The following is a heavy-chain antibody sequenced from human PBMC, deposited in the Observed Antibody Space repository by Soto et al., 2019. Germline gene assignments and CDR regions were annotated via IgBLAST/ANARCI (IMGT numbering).Heavy chain of an antibody. D-gene: IGHD5-18*01. J-gene: IGHJ5*02. CDR1: GFTFGTYA. V-gene: IGHV3-23*01. CDR3: AKDRSVDTRDWFDP. Sequence: PGGSLRLSCAASGFTFGTYAMNWVRQAPGKGLEWVSGITGSGGSTYYADSVKGRFTISRDNSENTLYLQMNSLRADDTAVYYCAKDRSVDTRDWFDPWGQGTLVTVSS. CDR2: ITGSGGST.